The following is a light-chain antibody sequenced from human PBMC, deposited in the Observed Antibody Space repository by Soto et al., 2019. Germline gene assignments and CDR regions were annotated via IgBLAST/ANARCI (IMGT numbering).Light chain of an antibody. J-gene: IGKJ1*01. Sequence: DIQMTQSPSTLSASVGDRVTIACRASQSISKFLAWYQQKPGKAPKLLIFDVSTLESGVPSKFSGSGSGTEFTLTINSLQPDDFATYYCQQYNSYSPWKFGQGTKV. CDR1: QSISKF. CDR3: QQYNSYSPWK. V-gene: IGKV1-5*01. CDR2: DVS.